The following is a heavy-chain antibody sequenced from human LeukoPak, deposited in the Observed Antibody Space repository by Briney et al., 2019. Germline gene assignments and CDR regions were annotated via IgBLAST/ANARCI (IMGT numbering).Heavy chain of an antibody. CDR1: GGSFSGYY. CDR2: INYSGST. J-gene: IGHJ6*02. Sequence: SETLSLTCAVSGGSFSGYYWSWIRQPPGKGLEWIGEINYSGSTNYNPSLKSRGPISVGTSKNQFSLKLSSVTAADTAVYYCARFYGSGSFRGRSYYGMDVWGQGTTVTVSS. D-gene: IGHD3-10*01. V-gene: IGHV4-34*01. CDR3: ARFYGSGSFRGRSYYGMDV.